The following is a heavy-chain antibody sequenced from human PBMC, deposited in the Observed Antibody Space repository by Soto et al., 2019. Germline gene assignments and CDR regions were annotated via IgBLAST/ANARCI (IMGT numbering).Heavy chain of an antibody. D-gene: IGHD1-7*01. CDR3: ARDRDGPHSNNWNYQYRRYFDY. Sequence: ASVKVSCKASGYTFTSYGISWVRQAPGQGLEWMGWISAYNGNTNYAQKLQGRVTMTTDTSTSTAYMELRSLRSDDTAVYYCARDRDGPHSNNWNYQYRRYFDYWGQGTLVTVSS. CDR1: GYTFTSYG. J-gene: IGHJ4*02. CDR2: ISAYNGNT. V-gene: IGHV1-18*01.